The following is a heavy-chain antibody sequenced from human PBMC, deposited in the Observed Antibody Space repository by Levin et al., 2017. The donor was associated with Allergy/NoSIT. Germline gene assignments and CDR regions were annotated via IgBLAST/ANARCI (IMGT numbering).Heavy chain of an antibody. CDR1: GFTVSSNY. D-gene: IGHD2-2*01. CDR2: IYSGGST. V-gene: IGHV3-66*01. CDR3: AREVGVGYCSSTSCHNWFDP. J-gene: IGHJ5*02. Sequence: GESLKISCAASGFTVSSNYMSWVRQAPGKGLEWVSVIYSGGSTYYADSVKGRFTISRDNSKNTLYLQMNSLRAEDTAVYYCAREVGVGYCSSTSCHNWFDPWGQGTLVTVSS.